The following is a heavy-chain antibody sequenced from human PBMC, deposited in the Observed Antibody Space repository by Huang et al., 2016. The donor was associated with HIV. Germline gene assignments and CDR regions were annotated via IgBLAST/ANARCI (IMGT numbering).Heavy chain of an antibody. D-gene: IGHD3-22*01. Sequence: QVQLVQSGAEVKKPGSSVKVSCKASGGTLSSYAIRWVRQAPGQGLEWMGGIIPSFGTANYAQKFQGRVTITADESTSTAYMELSSLRSEDTAVYYCARARGYYDSSVSYYFDYWGQGTLVTVSS. V-gene: IGHV1-69*13. CDR3: ARARGYYDSSVSYYFDY. CDR1: GGTLSSYA. CDR2: IIPSFGTA. J-gene: IGHJ4*02.